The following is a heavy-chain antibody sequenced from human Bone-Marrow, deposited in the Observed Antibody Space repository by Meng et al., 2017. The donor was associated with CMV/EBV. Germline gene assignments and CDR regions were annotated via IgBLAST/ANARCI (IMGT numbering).Heavy chain of an antibody. CDR3: ARVVPAAIGGWYFDL. D-gene: IGHD2-2*02. J-gene: IGHJ2*01. V-gene: IGHV4-59*01. CDR1: IASISSYY. CDR2: IYYNGGT. Sequence: SETLSLTCTVSIASISSYYWSWIRQPPGKGLEWIGYIYYNGGTNYNPSLKSRVTISVDTSKNQFSLKLNSVTAADTAVYYCARVVPAAIGGWYFDLWGRGTLVTVSS.